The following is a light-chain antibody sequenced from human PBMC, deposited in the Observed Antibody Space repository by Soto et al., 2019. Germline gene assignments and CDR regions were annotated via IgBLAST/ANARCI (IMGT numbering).Light chain of an antibody. V-gene: IGLV2-8*01. Sequence: QSLLTQPPSASGSPGHSFTISCTGTSSDVGGYNYVSWYQQHPGKAPKLMIFEVSKRPSGVPYRFSGSKSGDTASLTVSGLQAEDEADYYCSSYAGSDNYVFGAGTKVTVL. CDR2: EVS. CDR3: SSYAGSDNYV. CDR1: SSDVGGYNY. J-gene: IGLJ1*01.